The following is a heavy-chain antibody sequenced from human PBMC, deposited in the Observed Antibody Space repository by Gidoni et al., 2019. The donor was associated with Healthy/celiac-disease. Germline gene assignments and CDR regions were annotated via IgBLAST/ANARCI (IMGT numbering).Heavy chain of an antibody. Sequence: EVQLVESGGGLVQPGGSLRLSCAASGFTVSSNYMSWVRQAPGKGLEWVSVIYSGVSTYYADSVKGRFTISRDNSKNTLYLQMNSLRAEDTAVYYCARRNYFWWFDPWGQGTLVTVSS. J-gene: IGHJ5*02. CDR2: IYSGVST. D-gene: IGHD1-7*01. V-gene: IGHV3-66*04. CDR3: ARRNYFWWFDP. CDR1: GFTVSSNY.